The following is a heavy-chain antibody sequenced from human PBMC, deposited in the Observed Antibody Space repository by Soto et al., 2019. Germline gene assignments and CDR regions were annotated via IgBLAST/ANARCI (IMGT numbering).Heavy chain of an antibody. V-gene: IGHV5-51*01. Sequence: PGESLKISCQVSGYIFTSYWIGWVRQMPGKGLEWMGIIYPGDSDTRYSPSFQGQVTISADKSISTAYLQWSSLKASDTAMYYCARHSTIAVAGIYYYYGMDVWGQGTTVTVS. CDR2: IYPGDSDT. J-gene: IGHJ6*02. CDR1: GYIFTSYW. CDR3: ARHSTIAVAGIYYYYGMDV. D-gene: IGHD6-19*01.